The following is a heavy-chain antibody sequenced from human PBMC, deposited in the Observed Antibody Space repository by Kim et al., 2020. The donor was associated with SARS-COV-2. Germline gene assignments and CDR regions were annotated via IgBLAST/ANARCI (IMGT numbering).Heavy chain of an antibody. V-gene: IGHV3-7*03. D-gene: IGHD3-3*01. CDR1: GFTFSSYW. J-gene: IGHJ6*02. CDR3: ARGHTSGGIRYYYYGMDV. CDR2: IKQDGSEK. Sequence: GGSLRLSCAASGFTFSSYWMSWVRQAPGKGLEWVANIKQDGSEKYYVDSVKGRFTISRDNAKNSLYLQMNSLRAEDTAVYYCARGHTSGGIRYYYYGMDVWGQGTTVTVSS.